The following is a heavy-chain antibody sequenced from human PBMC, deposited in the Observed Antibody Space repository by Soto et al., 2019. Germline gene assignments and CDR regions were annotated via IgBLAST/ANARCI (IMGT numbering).Heavy chain of an antibody. CDR2: MKQDESEK. CDR1: GFTFGNYW. V-gene: IGHV3-7*03. D-gene: IGHD6-13*01. CDR3: ARGRAAASG. J-gene: IGHJ4*02. Sequence: EVQLVESGGGLVQPGGSLRLSCVASGFTFGNYWMTWVRQAPGKGLEWVANMKQDESEKYYVDSVRGRFTISRDDARNSLYLQMNILRAEDTAVYHCARGRAAASGWGQGTLVTVSS.